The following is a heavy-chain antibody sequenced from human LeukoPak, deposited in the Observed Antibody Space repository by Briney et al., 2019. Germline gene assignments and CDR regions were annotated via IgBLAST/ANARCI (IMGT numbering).Heavy chain of an antibody. D-gene: IGHD3-22*01. V-gene: IGHV3-23*01. Sequence: GGSLRLSCATSGFYFESYAMSWVRQAPGKGLEWVSGVSGSGARTYYADSVKGRFSIYRDTSKNTLYLQLYSLRVEDTAVCYCARVYGSSNYYYDRYYYYMDVWGRGTTVTVSS. CDR2: VSGSGART. CDR3: ARVYGSSNYYYDRYYYYMDV. CDR1: GFYFESYA. J-gene: IGHJ6*03.